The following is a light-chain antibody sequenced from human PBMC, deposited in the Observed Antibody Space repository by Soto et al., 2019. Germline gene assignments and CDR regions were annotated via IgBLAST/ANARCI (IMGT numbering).Light chain of an antibody. Sequence: EIVMTQSPATLSVSPGERATLSCRASQSVSSNLAWYQQKPGQAPRLLIHGASTRATGIPARFSGSGSGTEFTLTISCLHSQDFAVYYCQQYNNWPPLTFGGGTKVEIK. J-gene: IGKJ4*01. V-gene: IGKV3-15*01. CDR2: GAS. CDR1: QSVSSN. CDR3: QQYNNWPPLT.